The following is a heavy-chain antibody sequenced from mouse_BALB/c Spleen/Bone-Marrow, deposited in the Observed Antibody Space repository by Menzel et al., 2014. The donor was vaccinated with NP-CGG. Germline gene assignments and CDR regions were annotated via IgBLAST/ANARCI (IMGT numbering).Heavy chain of an antibody. V-gene: IGHV4-1*02. Sequence: EVQGVESGGGLVQPGGSLKLSCAASGFDFSSYWMSWVRQAPGKGLEWIGEINPDSNTINYTPSLKDKFNISRDNAKNTLYLQISKVRSEDAALYYCARIDYYGWFAYWGQGTLVTVSA. J-gene: IGHJ3*01. CDR1: GFDFSSYW. D-gene: IGHD1-1*01. CDR2: INPDSNTI. CDR3: ARIDYYGWFAY.